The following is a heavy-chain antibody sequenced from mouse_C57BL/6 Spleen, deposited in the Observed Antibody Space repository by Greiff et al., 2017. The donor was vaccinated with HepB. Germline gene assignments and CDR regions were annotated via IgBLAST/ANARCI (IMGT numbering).Heavy chain of an antibody. J-gene: IGHJ3*01. V-gene: IGHV1-61*01. CDR3: ARRRVYDYDGFAY. Sequence: VQLQQPGAELVRPGSSVKLSCKASGYTFTSYWMAWVQQRPGQGLEWIGNIYPSDSETHYNQKFKDKATLTVDKSSSTAYMQRSSLTSEDSAVYYCARRRVYDYDGFAYWGQGTLVTVSA. CDR1: GYTFTSYW. CDR2: IYPSDSET. D-gene: IGHD2-4*01.